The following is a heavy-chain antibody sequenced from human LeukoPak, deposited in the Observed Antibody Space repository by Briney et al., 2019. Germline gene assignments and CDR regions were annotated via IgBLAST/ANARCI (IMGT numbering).Heavy chain of an antibody. CDR1: GGSISSGGYS. CDR2: IYHSGST. J-gene: IGHJ4*02. D-gene: IGHD1-14*01. Sequence: SETLSLTCAVSGGSISSGGYSWSWIRQPPGKGLEWIGYIYHSGSTYYNPSLKSRVTISVDRSKNQFSLKLSSVTAADTAVYYCARGPALLDYWGQGTLVTVSS. V-gene: IGHV4-30-2*01. CDR3: ARGPALLDY.